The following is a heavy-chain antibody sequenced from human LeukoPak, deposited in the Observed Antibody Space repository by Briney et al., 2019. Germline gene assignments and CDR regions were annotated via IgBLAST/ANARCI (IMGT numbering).Heavy chain of an antibody. V-gene: IGHV4-34*01. CDR2: INHSGST. CDR1: GGSFSGYY. D-gene: IGHD1-20*01. CDR3: ARGPRATLRFITGTTKAYYFDY. Sequence: SETLSLTCAVYGGSFSGYYWSWIRQPPGKGLEWIGEINHSGSTNYNPSLKSRVTISVDTSKNQFSLKLSSVTAADTAVYYCARGPRATLRFITGTTKAYYFDYWGQGTLVTVSS. J-gene: IGHJ4*02.